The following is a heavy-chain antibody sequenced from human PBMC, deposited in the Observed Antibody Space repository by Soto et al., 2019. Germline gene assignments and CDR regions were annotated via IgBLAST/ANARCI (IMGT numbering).Heavy chain of an antibody. CDR1: GYTFTNYG. D-gene: IGHD6-6*01. Sequence: QVQLVQSGAEVKKPGASVKVSCKASGYTFTNYGINWVRQAPGQGLEWLGWVSAYNGESRYAQRVQARVIMTTDTSTTTAYMELRSLRSDDTAVYYCSRGTSIPASGDYWGQGTLVTVSS. J-gene: IGHJ4*01. V-gene: IGHV1-18*01. CDR3: SRGTSIPASGDY. CDR2: VSAYNGES.